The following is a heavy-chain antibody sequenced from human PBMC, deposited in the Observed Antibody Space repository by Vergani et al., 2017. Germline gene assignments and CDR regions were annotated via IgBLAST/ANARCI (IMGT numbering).Heavy chain of an antibody. CDR2: IYHSGGA. D-gene: IGHD3-9*01. CDR3: ARTCSFILRYFHWAL. V-gene: IGHV4-39*01. CDR1: GGSITSSSYY. J-gene: IGHJ4*02. Sequence: QLHLQESGPGLVKPSETLSLTCTVSGGSITSSSYYWGWIRQPPGKGLEWIGNIYHSGGAYYNPSLKGRVTISVDTSKNQFSLEVTSVTAADTAIYFCARTCSFILRYFHWALWGQGTLVTVSS.